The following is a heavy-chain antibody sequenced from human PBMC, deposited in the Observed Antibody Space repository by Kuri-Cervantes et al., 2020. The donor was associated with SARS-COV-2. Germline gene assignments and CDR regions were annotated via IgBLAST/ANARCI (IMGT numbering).Heavy chain of an antibody. J-gene: IGHJ4*02. D-gene: IGHD1-26*01. CDR3: TTWWTVGGYSPGDY. CDR2: IYSGGST. V-gene: IGHV3-53*01. CDR1: GFTVSSNY. Sequence: GESLKISCAASGFTVSSNYMSWVRQAPGKGLEWVSVIYSGGSTYYADSVKGRFTISRDNSKNTLYLQMNSLRAEDTAVYYCTTWWTVGGYSPGDYWGQGTLVTVSS.